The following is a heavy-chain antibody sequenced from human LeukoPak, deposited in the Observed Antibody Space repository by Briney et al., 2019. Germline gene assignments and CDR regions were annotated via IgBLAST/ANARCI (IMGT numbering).Heavy chain of an antibody. CDR1: GFIFSSYS. CDR3: ARDGEDYSNFPYFDY. D-gene: IGHD4-4*01. CDR2: ISSSSSYI. Sequence: PGGSLRLSCAASGFIFSSYSMNWVRQAPGKGLEWVSSISSSSSYIYYADSVKGRFTISRDNAKNSLYLQMNSLRAEDTAVYYCARDGEDYSNFPYFDYWGQGTLVTVSS. V-gene: IGHV3-21*01. J-gene: IGHJ4*02.